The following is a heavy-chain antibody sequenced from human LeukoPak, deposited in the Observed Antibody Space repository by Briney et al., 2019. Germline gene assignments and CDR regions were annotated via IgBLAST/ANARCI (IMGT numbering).Heavy chain of an antibody. V-gene: IGHV1-2*02. CDR2: INPNSGGT. D-gene: IGHD2-21*02. CDR3: AREGHRYCGGDCYSNWFDP. CDR1: GYTFTGYY. Sequence: ASVKVSCKASGYTFTGYYMHWVRQAPGQGLEWMGWINPNSGGTNYAQKFQGRVTMTRDTSISTAYMELSRLRSDDTAVYYCAREGHRYCGGDCYSNWFDPWGQGTLVTVSS. J-gene: IGHJ5*02.